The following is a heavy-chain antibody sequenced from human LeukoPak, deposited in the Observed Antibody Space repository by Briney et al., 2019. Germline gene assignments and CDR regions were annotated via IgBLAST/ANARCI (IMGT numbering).Heavy chain of an antibody. J-gene: IGHJ5*02. Sequence: PSQTLSLTCTVSGGSISSYYWSWIRQPPGKGLEWIGNIHDSGSTNYNPSLKSRATISVDTSKKQFSLKLRSVIAADTAVYYCARATYSSSSYWFDPWGQGTLVTVSP. D-gene: IGHD6-6*01. CDR3: ARATYSSSSYWFDP. V-gene: IGHV4-59*01. CDR1: GGSISSYY. CDR2: IHDSGST.